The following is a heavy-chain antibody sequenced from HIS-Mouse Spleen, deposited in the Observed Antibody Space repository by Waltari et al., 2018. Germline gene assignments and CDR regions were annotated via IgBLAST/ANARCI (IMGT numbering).Heavy chain of an antibody. CDR1: GGPISRSSYY. V-gene: IGHV4-39*07. D-gene: IGHD6-13*01. J-gene: IGHJ2*01. Sequence: QLQLQESGPGLVKPSETLSLTCTVPGGPISRSSYYWGWIRHPPGKGLEWIGSIYYSGSTYYNPSLKSRVTISVDTSKNQFSLKLSSVTAADTAVYYCAREIPYSSSWYDWYFDLWGRGTLVTVSS. CDR3: AREIPYSSSWYDWYFDL. CDR2: IYYSGST.